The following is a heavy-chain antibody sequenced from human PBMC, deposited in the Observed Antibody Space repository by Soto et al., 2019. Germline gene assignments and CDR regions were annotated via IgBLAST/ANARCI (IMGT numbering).Heavy chain of an antibody. CDR2: INPDSGST. V-gene: IGHV1-2*04. CDR1: GYTFTGYY. Sequence: ASVKVSCKASGYTFTGYYMHLVRQAPGQRLEWMGWINPDSGSTKYAQKFQGWVTMTRDTSTSTAHMELSRLRSDDTAVYYCARSIVVVTALDYWGQGTLVTVSS. J-gene: IGHJ4*02. CDR3: ARSIVVVTALDY. D-gene: IGHD2-21*02.